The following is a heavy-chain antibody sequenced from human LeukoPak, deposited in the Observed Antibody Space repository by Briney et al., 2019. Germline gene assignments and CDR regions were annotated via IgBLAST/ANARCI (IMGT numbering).Heavy chain of an antibody. CDR3: AKDALSSGYDFWSGYRHPFDY. J-gene: IGHJ4*02. CDR2: ISGSGGST. Sequence: PGGSLRLSCAASGFTFSSYAMSWVRQAPGKGLEWVSAISGSGGSTYYADSVKGRFTISRDNSKNTLYLQMNSLRAEDTAVYYCAKDALSSGYDFWSGYRHPFDYWGQGTLVTVSS. CDR1: GFTFSSYA. D-gene: IGHD3-3*01. V-gene: IGHV3-23*01.